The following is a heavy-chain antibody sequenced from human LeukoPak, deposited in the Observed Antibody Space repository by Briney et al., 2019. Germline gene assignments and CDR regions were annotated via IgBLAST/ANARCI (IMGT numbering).Heavy chain of an antibody. V-gene: IGHV4-30-4*01. Sequence: SETLSLTCTVSGGSVSSADYYWSWIRQPPGKGLEWIGYIYFTGSIYHNPSLRGRITISLDTSKNQFSLKLSSVTAADSAVYYCARLTRLSTSPDRYYLDYWGQGTLVTVSS. J-gene: IGHJ4*02. D-gene: IGHD6-6*01. CDR3: ARLTRLSTSPDRYYLDY. CDR2: IYFTGSI. CDR1: GGSVSSADYY.